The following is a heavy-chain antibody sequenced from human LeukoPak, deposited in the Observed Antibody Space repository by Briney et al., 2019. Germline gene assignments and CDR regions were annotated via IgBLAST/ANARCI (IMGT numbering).Heavy chain of an antibody. D-gene: IGHD3-22*01. J-gene: IGHJ4*02. Sequence: SVKVSCKASGGTFSSYAISWVRQAPGQGLEWMGGIIPIFGTANYAQRFQGRVTITADESTSTAYMELSSLRSEDTAVYYCARGIIYYDSSGPSDYWGQGTLVTVSS. CDR3: ARGIIYYDSSGPSDY. V-gene: IGHV1-69*01. CDR1: GGTFSSYA. CDR2: IIPIFGTA.